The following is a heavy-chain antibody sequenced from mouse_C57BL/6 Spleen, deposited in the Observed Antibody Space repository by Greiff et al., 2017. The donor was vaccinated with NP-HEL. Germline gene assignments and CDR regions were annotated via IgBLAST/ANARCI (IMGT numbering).Heavy chain of an antibody. CDR3: ARGTTVVASYYFDY. J-gene: IGHJ2*01. Sequence: QVQLQQPGAELVKPGASVKLSCKASGYTFTSYWMHWVKQRPGRGLEWIGRIDPNSGGTKYNEKFKSKATLTGDKPSRTAYMLLISLTSEDSAVYYCARGTTVVASYYFDYWGQGTTLTVSS. V-gene: IGHV1-72*01. D-gene: IGHD1-1*01. CDR1: GYTFTSYW. CDR2: IDPNSGGT.